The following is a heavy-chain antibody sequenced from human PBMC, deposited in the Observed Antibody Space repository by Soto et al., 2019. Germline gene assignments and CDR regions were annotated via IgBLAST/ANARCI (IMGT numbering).Heavy chain of an antibody. CDR1: GGSIRGYY. D-gene: IGHD3-10*01. V-gene: IGHV4-59*08. Sequence: PSETLSLTCTVSGGSIRGYYWNWIRQPPGKGLEWIGNIYYTATTNYNPSLKSRVIISLDASKNQFSLSLTSVTAADTAVYFCARLLVGVPAAGSFDPWGQGDLVTVSS. CDR2: IYYTATT. J-gene: IGHJ5*02. CDR3: ARLLVGVPAAGSFDP.